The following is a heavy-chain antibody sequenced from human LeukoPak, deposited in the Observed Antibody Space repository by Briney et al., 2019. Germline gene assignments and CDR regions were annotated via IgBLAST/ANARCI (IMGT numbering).Heavy chain of an antibody. J-gene: IGHJ4*02. Sequence: ASVKVSCKASGYTFTSYYMRWVRQAPGQGLEWMGIINPSGGSTSYAQKFQGRVTVTRDTSTSTVYMELSSLRSEDTAVYYCARTLPSAMNTIFGVVTLPDYWGQGTLVTVSS. V-gene: IGHV1-46*01. CDR3: ARTLPSAMNTIFGVVTLPDY. D-gene: IGHD3-3*01. CDR2: INPSGGST. CDR1: GYTFTSYY.